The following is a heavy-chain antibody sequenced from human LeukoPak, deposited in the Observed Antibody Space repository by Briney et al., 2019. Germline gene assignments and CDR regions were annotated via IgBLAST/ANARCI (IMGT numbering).Heavy chain of an antibody. V-gene: IGHV1-24*01. CDR3: ATPPHYYYYYGMDV. CDR2: FDPEDGET. Sequence: ASVKVSRKVSGYTLTELSMHWVRQAPGKGLEWMGGFDPEDGETIYAQKFQGRVTMTEDTSTDTAYMELSSLRSEDTAVYYCATPPHYYYYYGMDVWGQGTTVTVSS. CDR1: GYTLTELS. J-gene: IGHJ6*02.